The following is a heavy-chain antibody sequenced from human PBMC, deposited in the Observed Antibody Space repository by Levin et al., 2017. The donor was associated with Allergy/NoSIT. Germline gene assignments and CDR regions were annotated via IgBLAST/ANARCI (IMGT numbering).Heavy chain of an antibody. CDR3: ARGKNWFAP. V-gene: IGHV4-59*01. Sequence: SETLSLTCTVSGDSISTYFYSWIRQVPGKGLEWIGYIQDSGNTDYNPSLQNRVTTSADTSKNQLSLKLTSVTAADTAVYYCARGKNWFAPWGQGTLVTVSS. CDR2: IQDSGNT. J-gene: IGHJ5*02. CDR1: GDSISTYF.